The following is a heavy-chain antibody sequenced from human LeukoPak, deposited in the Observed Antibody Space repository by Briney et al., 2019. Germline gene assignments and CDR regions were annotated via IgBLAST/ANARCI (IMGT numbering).Heavy chain of an antibody. CDR2: ISSSGSTI. J-gene: IGHJ6*02. D-gene: IGHD4-11*01. V-gene: IGHV3-11*04. CDR1: GFTFSDYY. Sequence: PGGSLRLSCAASGFTFSDYYMSWIRQAPGKGLEWVSYISSSGSTIYYADSVKGRFTISRDNAKNSLYLQMNSLRAEDTAVYYCARDFFMTTVTTRVYYYYGMDVWGQGTTVTVPS. CDR3: ARDFFMTTVTTRVYYYYGMDV.